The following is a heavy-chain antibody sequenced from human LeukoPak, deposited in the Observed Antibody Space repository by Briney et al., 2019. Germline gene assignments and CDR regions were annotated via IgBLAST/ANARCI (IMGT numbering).Heavy chain of an antibody. CDR1: GYTFTSYG. CDR2: ISAYNGNT. Sequence: ASVKVSCKASGYTFTSYGISWVRQAPGQGLEWMGWISAYNGNTNYAQKLQGRVTMTTDTSTSTAYMELRGLRSDDTAVYYCARDRATIFGVVNNFDYWGQGTLVTVSS. V-gene: IGHV1-18*01. J-gene: IGHJ4*02. CDR3: ARDRATIFGVVNNFDY. D-gene: IGHD3-3*01.